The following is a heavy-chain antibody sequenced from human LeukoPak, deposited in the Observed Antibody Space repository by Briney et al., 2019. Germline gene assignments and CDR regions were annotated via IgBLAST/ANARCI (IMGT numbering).Heavy chain of an antibody. D-gene: IGHD2-2*02. CDR1: GGSISSSSYY. Sequence: SETLSLTCTVSGGSISSSSYYWGWIRQPPGKRLEWIGSIYYDGSTYYNPSLKSRVTISVDKSKNQFSLKLSSVTAADTAVYYCARHRVVPAAIKLGNWFDPWGQGTLVTVSS. CDR3: ARHRVVPAAIKLGNWFDP. J-gene: IGHJ5*02. V-gene: IGHV4-39*01. CDR2: IYYDGST.